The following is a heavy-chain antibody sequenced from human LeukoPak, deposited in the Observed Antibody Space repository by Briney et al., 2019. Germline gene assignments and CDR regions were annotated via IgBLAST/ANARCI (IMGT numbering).Heavy chain of an antibody. CDR1: GYSFTSYW. V-gene: IGHV5-51*01. J-gene: IGHJ3*02. CDR2: IYAGDSDT. Sequence: GESLKISCKGSGYSFTSYWIGWVRQMPGKGLEWMGVIYAGDSDTRYSPSFQGQVTISADKSISTAHLQWSSLKASDTAMYYCARRGSRLAFDIWGQGTMVTVSS. CDR3: ARRGSRLAFDI. D-gene: IGHD3-16*01.